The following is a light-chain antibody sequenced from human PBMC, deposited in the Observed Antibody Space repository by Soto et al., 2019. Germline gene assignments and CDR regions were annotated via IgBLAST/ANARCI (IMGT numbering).Light chain of an antibody. CDR3: QQYGSSILT. CDR1: QSVSSSY. CDR2: GAS. V-gene: IGKV3-20*01. Sequence: IVLTQSPGTLSLSPGERATLSCRASQSVSSSYLGWYQQKPGQAPRLLIYGASSRATGIPDRFSGSGSGTDFTLTISRLEPEDFAVYYCQQYGSSILTFGGGTKVEIK. J-gene: IGKJ4*01.